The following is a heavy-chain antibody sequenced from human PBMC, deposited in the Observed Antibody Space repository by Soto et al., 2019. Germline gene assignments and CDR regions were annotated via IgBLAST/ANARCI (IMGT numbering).Heavy chain of an antibody. Sequence: QVQLVQSGAEVKKPGASVKVSCKASGYTFASYAISWMRQAPGQGLEWMGWISAYNGNTNYAQKLQGRVTMTTDTSTSPAYMELRSLSSDDTAVYSCARDPPPPDYWRQGTLVTVSS. CDR2: ISAYNGNT. J-gene: IGHJ4*02. CDR3: ARDPPPPDY. V-gene: IGHV1-18*01. CDR1: GYTFASYA.